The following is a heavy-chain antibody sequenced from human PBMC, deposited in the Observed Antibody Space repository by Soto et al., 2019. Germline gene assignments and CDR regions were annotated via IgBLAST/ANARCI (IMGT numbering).Heavy chain of an antibody. D-gene: IGHD2-2*01. CDR1: GFTFSSYG. CDR3: ARVAPSNYGMDV. J-gene: IGHJ6*02. Sequence: QMQLVESGGGVVQPGRSLRLSCGVSGFTFSSYGMHWVRQAPGKGLEWVAVIWYDGSNKYYADSVQGRFTISRENSKNTLYVQMNSLRAEDTAVYYCARVAPSNYGMDVWGQGTTVTVSS. V-gene: IGHV3-33*01. CDR2: IWYDGSNK.